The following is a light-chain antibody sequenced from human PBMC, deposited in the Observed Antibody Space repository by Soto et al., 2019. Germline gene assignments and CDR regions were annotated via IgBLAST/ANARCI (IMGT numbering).Light chain of an antibody. J-gene: IGKJ4*01. V-gene: IGKV3-20*01. CDR2: GAS. CDR1: QSVSSNY. CDR3: QQYNVYST. Sequence: EIVLTQSPGTLSLSPGERATLSCRASQSVSSNYLAWYQQKPGQAPRLLIYGASSRATGIPDRFSGSGSGTEFTLTISRLEPDDFATYYCQQYNVYSTFGGGTKVEIK.